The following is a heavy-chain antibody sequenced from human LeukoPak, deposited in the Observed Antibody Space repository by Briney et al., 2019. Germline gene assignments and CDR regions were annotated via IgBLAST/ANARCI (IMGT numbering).Heavy chain of an antibody. D-gene: IGHD6-6*01. V-gene: IGHV1-8*01. Sequence: ASVKVSCKASGYTFTSYGINWVRQATGQGLEWMGWMNPNSGNTGYAQKFQGRVTMTRNTSISTAYMELSSLRSEDTAVYYCARKSIAARPRANYYGMDVWGQGTTVTVSS. CDR2: MNPNSGNT. CDR3: ARKSIAARPRANYYGMDV. CDR1: GYTFTSYG. J-gene: IGHJ6*02.